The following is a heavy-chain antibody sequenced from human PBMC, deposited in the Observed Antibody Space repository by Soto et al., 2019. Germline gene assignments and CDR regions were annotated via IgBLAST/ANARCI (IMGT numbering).Heavy chain of an antibody. V-gene: IGHV5-51*01. CDR1: GYSFTSYW. J-gene: IGHJ4*01. D-gene: IGHD2-15*01. Sequence: GESLKISCKGSGYSFTSYWIGWVRQVPGKGLEWMGIIYPGDSDNRYSPSFQGHVTISADTSISTAYLQWSRLKASDTAMYYYARHCSGADYWGQGTLVTVSS. CDR3: ARHCSGADY. CDR2: IYPGDSDN.